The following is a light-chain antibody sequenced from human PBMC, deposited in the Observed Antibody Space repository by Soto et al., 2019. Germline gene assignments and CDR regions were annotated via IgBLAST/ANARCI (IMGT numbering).Light chain of an antibody. J-gene: IGKJ4*01. CDR3: HQRSNWPLT. V-gene: IGKV3-11*01. Sequence: TQSPSTLSASVGDRVTITCRASQSITKYLAWYQQKPGQALRLLIYDVSKRATGIPARFSGSGSETDFTLTISSLEPGDFAVYYCHQRSNWPLTFGGGTKLEIK. CDR1: QSITKY. CDR2: DVS.